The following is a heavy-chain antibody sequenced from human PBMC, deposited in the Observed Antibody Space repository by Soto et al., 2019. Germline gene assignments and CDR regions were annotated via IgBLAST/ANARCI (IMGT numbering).Heavy chain of an antibody. CDR2: INPSGDST. V-gene: IGHV1-46*03. J-gene: IGHJ4*02. CDR1: GYTFTTYY. D-gene: IGHD2-15*01. Sequence: QVQLVQSGAEVKKPGASVKVSCRASGYTFTTYYMHWVRQAPGQGLEWMGIINPSGDSTSFAQTFQGRVTMTRDTSTSTVYMELSSLRSEDTAVYYCARGAIYCSGGTCYRKGVYFDYWGQGTLVTVSS. CDR3: ARGAIYCSGGTCYRKGVYFDY.